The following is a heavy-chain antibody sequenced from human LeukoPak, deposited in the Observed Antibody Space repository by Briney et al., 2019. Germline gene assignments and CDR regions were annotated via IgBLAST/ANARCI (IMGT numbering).Heavy chain of an antibody. D-gene: IGHD6-13*01. CDR1: GFTVSSNY. CDR2: IRYDGSYK. Sequence: GGSLRLSCAASGFTVSSNYMSWVRQAPGKGLEWVAFIRYDGSYKYYADSVKGRFTISRDNSKNTLFLQMNSLRVGDTAVYYCAKSANIAEAGNFDNWGQGTLVTVSS. V-gene: IGHV3-30*02. J-gene: IGHJ4*02. CDR3: AKSANIAEAGNFDN.